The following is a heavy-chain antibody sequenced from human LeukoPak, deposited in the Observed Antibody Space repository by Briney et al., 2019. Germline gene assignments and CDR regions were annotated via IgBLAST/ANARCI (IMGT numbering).Heavy chain of an antibody. J-gene: IGHJ3*02. Sequence: SVKVSCKASGGTFSSYAISWVGQDPGQGLEWMGGIIPIFGTANYAQKFQGRVTITADKSTSTAYMELSSLRSEDTAVYYCARDLPYSSSWHDAFDIWGQGTMVTVSS. V-gene: IGHV1-69*06. CDR3: ARDLPYSSSWHDAFDI. CDR2: IIPIFGTA. D-gene: IGHD6-13*01. CDR1: GGTFSSYA.